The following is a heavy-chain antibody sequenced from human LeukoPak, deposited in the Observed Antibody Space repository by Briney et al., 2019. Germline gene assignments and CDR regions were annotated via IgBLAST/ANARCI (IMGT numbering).Heavy chain of an antibody. V-gene: IGHV4-38-2*01. CDR1: GYSISSGYY. CDR2: IYYSGSTY. CDR3: ARYPDGSGRDS. Sequence: PSETLSLTCAVSGYSISSGYYWCWIRQPPGKGLEWIGSIYYSGSTYYYNPSLKSRVTISIDTSKNQFSLKLSSVTAADTAVYYCARYPDGSGRDSWGQGTLVTVSS. D-gene: IGHD5-12*01. J-gene: IGHJ4*02.